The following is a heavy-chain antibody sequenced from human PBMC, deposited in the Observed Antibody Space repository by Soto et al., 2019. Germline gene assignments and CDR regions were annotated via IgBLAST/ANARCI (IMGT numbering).Heavy chain of an antibody. CDR3: ARATKGGYYDY. J-gene: IGHJ4*02. D-gene: IGHD2-15*01. V-gene: IGHV3-13*01. Sequence: PGGSLRLSCAASGFTFSTSDMHWVRQGTGKTLEWVSAIGTAGDTYYPGSVKGRFTISRENAKNSLYLQMNSLRAGDTAVYYCARATKGGYYDYWGQGTLVTVSS. CDR1: GFTFSTSD. CDR2: IGTAGDT.